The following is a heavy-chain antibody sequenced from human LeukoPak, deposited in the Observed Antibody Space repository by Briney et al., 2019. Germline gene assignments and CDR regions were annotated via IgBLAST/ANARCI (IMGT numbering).Heavy chain of an antibody. Sequence: GGSLRLSCAASGFTFSSYAMTWVRQAPGKGLEWVSTISGSGGNTYHADSVKGRFTISRDNSKNTLYLQMNSLRAEDTVVYYCARGGQTFDYWGQGTLVTVSS. CDR2: ISGSGGNT. CDR1: GFTFSSYA. D-gene: IGHD3-10*01. V-gene: IGHV3-23*01. J-gene: IGHJ4*02. CDR3: ARGGQTFDY.